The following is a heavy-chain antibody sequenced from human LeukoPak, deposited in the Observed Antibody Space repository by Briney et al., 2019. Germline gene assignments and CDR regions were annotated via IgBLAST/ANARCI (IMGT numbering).Heavy chain of an antibody. V-gene: IGHV3-30*04. D-gene: IGHD4-17*01. CDR3: ARDWEDYVLDY. J-gene: IGHJ4*02. CDR2: ISYDRSNK. CDR1: GFTFSSYA. Sequence: GGSLRLSCAASGFTFSSYAMHWVRQAPGKGLEWVAVISYDRSNKYYADSVKGRFTISRDNSKNTLYLQMNSLRAEDTAVYYCARDWEDYVLDYWGQGTLVTVSS.